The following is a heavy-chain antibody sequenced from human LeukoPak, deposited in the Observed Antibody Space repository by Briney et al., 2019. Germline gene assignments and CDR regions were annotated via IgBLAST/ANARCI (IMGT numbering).Heavy chain of an antibody. D-gene: IGHD3-22*01. Sequence: QPGGSLRLSCAASGFTFDDYAMHWVRQAPGKGLEWVSGISWYSGSIGYADSVKGRFTISRDNAKNSLYLQMNSLRAEDTALYYCAKDTKFYYDSSGYYQYWGQGTLVTVSS. CDR3: AKDTKFYYDSSGYYQY. V-gene: IGHV3-9*01. CDR2: ISWYSGSI. J-gene: IGHJ4*02. CDR1: GFTFDDYA.